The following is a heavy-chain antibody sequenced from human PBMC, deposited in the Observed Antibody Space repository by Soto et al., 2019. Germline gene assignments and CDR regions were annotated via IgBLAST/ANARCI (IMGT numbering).Heavy chain of an antibody. J-gene: IGHJ5*02. CDR1: GGTFSSYA. D-gene: IGHD2-15*01. CDR2: IIPIFGTA. Sequence: QVQLVQSGAEVKKPGSSVKVSCKASGGTFSSYAISWVRQAPGQGLEWMGGIIPIFGTANYAQKFQGRVTITADEYKSTDYMELSSLRSEDTAVYYCARYCSGGSCYLANWFDPWGQGTLVNVSS. CDR3: ARYCSGGSCYLANWFDP. V-gene: IGHV1-69*01.